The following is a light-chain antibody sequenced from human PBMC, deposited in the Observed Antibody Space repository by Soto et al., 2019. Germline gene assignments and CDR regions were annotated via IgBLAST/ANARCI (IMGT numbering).Light chain of an antibody. CDR2: GAF. CDR1: QSVSTY. Sequence: EIVLTQSPATLSLSPGERATLSCRASQSVSTYVTYLAWYQQKPGQAPRLLIYGAFNRATGIPARFSGSGSGADFTLTISSLEPEDFAVYYCQQRNIWPPVTFGQGTRLEIK. CDR3: QQRNIWPPVT. V-gene: IGKV3-11*01. J-gene: IGKJ5*01.